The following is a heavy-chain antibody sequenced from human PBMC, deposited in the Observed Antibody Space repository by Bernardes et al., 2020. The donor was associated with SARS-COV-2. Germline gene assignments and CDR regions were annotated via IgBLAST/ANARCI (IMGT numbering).Heavy chain of an antibody. V-gene: IGHV3-7*05. J-gene: IGHJ3*02. D-gene: IGHD2-21*01. CDR1: GFTMSSYW. CDR3: ARENTDSRGIDI. Sequence: GGSLRLSCAASGFTMSSYWMTWVRQAPGRGLEWVANIKQDGSEIYYVDSVKGRFTISRDNAKNSLHLQMSSLRAEDTALYYCARENTDSRGIDIWGRGTMVTVSS. CDR2: IKQDGSEI.